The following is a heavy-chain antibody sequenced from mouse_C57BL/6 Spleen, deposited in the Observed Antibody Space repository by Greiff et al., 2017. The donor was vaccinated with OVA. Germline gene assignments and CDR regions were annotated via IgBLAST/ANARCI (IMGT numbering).Heavy chain of an antibody. Sequence: QVQLKQPGAELVRPGASVKLSCKASGYTFTDYYINWVKQRPGQGLEWIARIYPGSGNTYYNEKFKGKATLTAEKSSSTAYMQLSSLTSEDSAVYFCAIYGSSYRFAYWGQGTLVTVSA. D-gene: IGHD1-1*01. CDR3: AIYGSSYRFAY. CDR1: GYTFTDYY. V-gene: IGHV1-76*01. CDR2: IYPGSGNT. J-gene: IGHJ3*01.